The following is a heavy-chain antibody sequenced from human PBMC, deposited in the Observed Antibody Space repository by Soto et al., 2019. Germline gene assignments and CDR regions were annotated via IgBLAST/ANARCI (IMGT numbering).Heavy chain of an antibody. J-gene: IGHJ4*02. Sequence: EAHLVGSGGGLVQPGGSLRLSCAASGFAVSANYLSWDRQAPGKGLEWVSLIYSGGDTDYADSVRGRFTISRDNSKNTLYLQMNSLKAEDTAVYYCATRMTTAPYWGQGALVNVSS. D-gene: IGHD4-17*01. CDR1: GFAVSANY. CDR3: ATRMTTAPY. V-gene: IGHV3-66*01. CDR2: IYSGGDT.